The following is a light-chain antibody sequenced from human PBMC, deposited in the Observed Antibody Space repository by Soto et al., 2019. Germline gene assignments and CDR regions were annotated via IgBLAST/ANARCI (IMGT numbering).Light chain of an antibody. J-gene: IGKJ2*01. CDR2: AAS. CDR1: QTIHNF. Sequence: DIQLTQSPSSLSASVGDRVTITCRASQTIHNFLNWYQQTPGKAPKLLIYAASNLRGGVPSRFSGGGSGTYFTLTINSLHPEDFATYYCQESFSPLYTFGRGTMLDI. V-gene: IGKV1-39*01. CDR3: QESFSPLYT.